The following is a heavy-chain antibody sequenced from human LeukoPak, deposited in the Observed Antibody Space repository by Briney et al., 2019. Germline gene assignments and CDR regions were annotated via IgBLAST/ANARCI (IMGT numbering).Heavy chain of an antibody. D-gene: IGHD2-2*01. Sequence: ASVKVSCKASGYTFTGYYMHWVRQAPGQGLEWMGWINPNSGGTNYAQKFQGRVTMTRDTSISTAYMELSRLRSDDTAVYYCATSRGYCSSTSCRDDYYFDYWGQGTLVTVSS. J-gene: IGHJ4*02. CDR3: ATSRGYCSSTSCRDDYYFDY. CDR2: INPNSGGT. V-gene: IGHV1-2*02. CDR1: GYTFTGYY.